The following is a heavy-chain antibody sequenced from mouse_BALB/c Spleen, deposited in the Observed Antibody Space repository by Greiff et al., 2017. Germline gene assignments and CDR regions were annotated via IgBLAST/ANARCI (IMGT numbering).Heavy chain of an antibody. CDR3: AREGAHRGFAY. V-gene: IGHV1-80*01. J-gene: IGHJ3*01. CDR1: GYAFSSYW. Sequence: QVQLKESGAELVRPGSSVKISCKASGYAFSSYWMNWVKQRPGQGLEWIGQIYPGDGDTNYNGKFKGKATLTADKSSSTAYMQLSSLTSEDSAVYFCAREGAHRGFAYWGQGTLVTVSA. D-gene: IGHD3-1*01. CDR2: IYPGDGDT.